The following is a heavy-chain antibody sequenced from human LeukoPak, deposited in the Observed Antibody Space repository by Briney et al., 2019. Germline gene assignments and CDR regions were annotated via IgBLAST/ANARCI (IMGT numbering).Heavy chain of an antibody. V-gene: IGHV3-15*01. CDR2: IKSKTDGGTT. J-gene: IGHJ4*02. CDR3: AREERSWGGYAHY. CDR1: GFTFSNAW. Sequence: PGGSLRLSCAASGFTFSNAWMSWVRQAPGKGLEWVGRIKSKTDGGTTDYAAPVKGRFTISRDDSKNTLYLQMNSLKTEDTAVYYCAREERSWGGYAHYWGQGTLVTVSS. D-gene: IGHD5-12*01.